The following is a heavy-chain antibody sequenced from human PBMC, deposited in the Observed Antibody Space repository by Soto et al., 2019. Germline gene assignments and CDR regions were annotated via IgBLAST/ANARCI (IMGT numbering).Heavy chain of an antibody. D-gene: IGHD2-2*01. CDR3: ARSSDVVVPANMGDYYGMDV. CDR1: GYTFTGYY. CDR2: INPNGGGT. Sequence: ASVKVSCKASGYTFTGYYMHWVRQAPGQGLEWMGWINPNGGGTNYAQKFQGWVTMTRDTSISTAYMELSRLRSDDTAVYYCARSSDVVVPANMGDYYGMDVWGQGTTVTVSS. J-gene: IGHJ6*02. V-gene: IGHV1-2*04.